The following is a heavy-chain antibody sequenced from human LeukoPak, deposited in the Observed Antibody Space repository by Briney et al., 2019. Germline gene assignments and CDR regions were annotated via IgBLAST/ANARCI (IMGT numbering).Heavy chain of an antibody. CDR3: ARVSAVVTAPAVDY. CDR1: GGSISSSSYY. V-gene: IGHV4-39*01. J-gene: IGHJ4*02. D-gene: IGHD2-21*02. Sequence: SETLSLTCTVSGGSISSSSYYWGWIRQPPGKGREWIGSIYYSGSTYYNPSLKSRVTIAVDTSKNQFSLKLSSVTAADTAVYYCARVSAVVTAPAVDYWGQGTLVTVSS. CDR2: IYYSGST.